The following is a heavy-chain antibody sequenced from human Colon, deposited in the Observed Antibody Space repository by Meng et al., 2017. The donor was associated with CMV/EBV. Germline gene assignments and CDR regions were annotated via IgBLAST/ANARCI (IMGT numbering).Heavy chain of an antibody. J-gene: IGHJ6*02. Sequence: SWAASEFTFSNYKMNWVRQAPGKGLEWISYINSRGSTIYYADSVKGRFTISRDNAKNSLYLQMNNLRADDTGVYYCARDLSGSYSSPYYSYYGMDVWGQGTTVTVSS. CDR2: INSRGSTI. CDR1: EFTFSNYK. V-gene: IGHV3-48*03. CDR3: ARDLSGSYSSPYYSYYGMDV. D-gene: IGHD4-11*01.